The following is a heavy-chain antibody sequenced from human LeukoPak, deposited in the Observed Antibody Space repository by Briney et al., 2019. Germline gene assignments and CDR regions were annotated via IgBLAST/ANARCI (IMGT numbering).Heavy chain of an antibody. Sequence: GGSLRLSCAASGFTFSSYWMSWVRQAPGKGLEWVANIKQDGSEKYYVDSVKGRFTISRDNAKNSLYLQMNSLRAEDTAVYYCARDSACSGGSCYLPDYWGQGTLVTVSS. V-gene: IGHV3-7*01. CDR3: ARDSACSGGSCYLPDY. CDR1: GFTFSSYW. CDR2: IKQDGSEK. J-gene: IGHJ4*02. D-gene: IGHD2-15*01.